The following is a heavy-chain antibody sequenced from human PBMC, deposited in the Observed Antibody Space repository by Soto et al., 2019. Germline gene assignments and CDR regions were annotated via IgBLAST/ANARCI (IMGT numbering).Heavy chain of an antibody. CDR3: ARDYYDSSGYALDY. V-gene: IGHV1-2*02. D-gene: IGHD3-22*01. J-gene: IGHJ4*02. CDR1: GYTFTDYY. Sequence: ASVKVSCKSSGYTFTDYYVHWVRQAPGQGLEWMGWMNPKSGATNYAQKFRGRVSMTRDTSTTTAYMELSSLRSEDTAVYYCARDYYDSSGYALDYWGQGTLVTVSS. CDR2: MNPKSGAT.